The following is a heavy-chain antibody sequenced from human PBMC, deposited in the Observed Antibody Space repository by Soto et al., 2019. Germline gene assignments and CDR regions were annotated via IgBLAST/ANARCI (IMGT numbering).Heavy chain of an antibody. CDR1: GFTFTSYG. D-gene: IGHD2-2*01. CDR3: ARGVPAGKGWFDS. Sequence: GGSLRLSCEASGFTFTSYGMHWVRQAPGKGLEWVAVIWFDGSKEYYADSVKGRFNVSRDNSKNTVYLEMNSPRTVDTAVYYCARGVPAGKGWFDSWGQGTLVTVSS. J-gene: IGHJ5*01. CDR2: IWFDGSKE. V-gene: IGHV3-33*01.